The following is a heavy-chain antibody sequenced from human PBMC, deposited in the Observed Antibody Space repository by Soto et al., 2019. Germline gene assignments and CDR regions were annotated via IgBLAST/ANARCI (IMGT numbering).Heavy chain of an antibody. D-gene: IGHD5-18*01. V-gene: IGHV3-23*01. CDR2: ISIGGDKT. Sequence: EVQLLESGGDLVQPGGSLRLSCAASGFSFSSYYFNWVRQAPGKGLEWVAGISIGGDKTWHADSVKGRFTISRDNSKNTVYLQMKSLRVDDTAVYYCAKWDGYGDHWGQGTLVTVSS. CDR3: AKWDGYGDH. CDR1: GFSFSSYY. J-gene: IGHJ5*02.